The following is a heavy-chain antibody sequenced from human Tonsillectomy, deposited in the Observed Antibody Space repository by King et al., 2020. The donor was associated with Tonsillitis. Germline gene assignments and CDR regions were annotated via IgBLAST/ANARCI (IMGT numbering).Heavy chain of an antibody. V-gene: IGHV4-34*01. CDR2: INHSGST. J-gene: IGHJ6*03. D-gene: IGHD2-15*01. CDR1: GGSFSGYY. CDR3: ARGVVVVAAMEYFYYMDV. Sequence: VQLPQGGAGLLKPSETLSLTCAVYGGSFSGYYWSWIRQPPGNGLEWIGEINHSGSTNYNPSLKSRVTISVDTSKNQFSLKLSSVTAADTAVYYCARGVVVVAAMEYFYYMDVWGKGTPVTVSS.